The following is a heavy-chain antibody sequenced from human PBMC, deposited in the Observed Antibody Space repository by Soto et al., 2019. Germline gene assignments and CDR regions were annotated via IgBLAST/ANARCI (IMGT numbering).Heavy chain of an antibody. CDR1: GLILSSLA. CDR2: ITGSSDYT. CDR3: AKEQTTGAHYALDY. D-gene: IGHD2-8*02. J-gene: IGHJ4*02. V-gene: IGHV3-23*01. Sequence: GGSRRLSWEPSGLILSSLAMIWVRQAQGKGLQWVSSITGSSDYTSYIASVKGRFTISRDNSKNTLYLQMNSLRAEDTAVYFCAKEQTTGAHYALDYWSQGTLVTVSS.